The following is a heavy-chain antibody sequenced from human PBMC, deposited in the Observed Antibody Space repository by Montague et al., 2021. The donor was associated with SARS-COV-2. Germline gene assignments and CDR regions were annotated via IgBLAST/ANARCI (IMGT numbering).Heavy chain of an antibody. V-gene: IGHV4-59*11. CDR1: GGSLNNHY. J-gene: IGHJ4*02. Sequence: SETLSLTCTVSGGSLNNHYWSWIRIPPGKGLELLGNIFYKGNTNSNVFRWGRVSVSLDTPQNQFSLWLTSLTAADTAVYYCARSISSSGARDNWGQGILVTVS. CDR3: ARSISSSGARDN. CDR2: IFYKGNT. D-gene: IGHD3-22*01.